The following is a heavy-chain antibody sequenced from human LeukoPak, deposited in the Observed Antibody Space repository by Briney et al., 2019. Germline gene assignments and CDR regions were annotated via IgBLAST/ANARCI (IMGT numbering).Heavy chain of an antibody. CDR3: VKDFGGNSDY. V-gene: IGHV3-74*01. J-gene: IGHJ4*02. CDR1: RFNVNNYW. CDR2: INEDGRVT. D-gene: IGHD4-23*01. Sequence: GGSLRLSCAASRFNVNNYWMHWVRHAPGKGLVWVSRINEDGRVTSYAGSVRGRFTISRDSVENTLHLQMNSLRAEDTAVYYCVKDFGGNSDYWGQGTLVTVSS.